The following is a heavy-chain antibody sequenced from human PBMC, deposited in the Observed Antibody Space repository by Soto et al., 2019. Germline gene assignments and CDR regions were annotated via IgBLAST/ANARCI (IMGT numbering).Heavy chain of an antibody. CDR1: GFTFSSYA. V-gene: IGHV3-23*01. Sequence: GGSLRLSCAASGFTFSSYAMNWVRQAPGKGLEWVSGISSGGGATYYADSVQGRFTISRDNSKKTLYLQMNSLRAEDTAVYYCAKDYYDSSGYHSFDYWGQGTLVTVSS. CDR3: AKDYYDSSGYHSFDY. J-gene: IGHJ4*02. CDR2: ISSGGGAT. D-gene: IGHD3-22*01.